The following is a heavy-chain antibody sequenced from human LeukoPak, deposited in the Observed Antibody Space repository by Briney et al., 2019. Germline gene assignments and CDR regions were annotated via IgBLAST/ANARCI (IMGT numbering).Heavy chain of an antibody. CDR3: ARDSNYYGSGSYYYL. J-gene: IGHJ4*02. D-gene: IGHD3-10*01. V-gene: IGHV4-4*07. Sequence: SETLSLTCTVSAGSISSYYWSWIRQPAGKGLEWIGRIYTSGSTNYNPSLKSRVTMSVDTSKNQFSLKLSSVTAADTAVYYCARDSNYYGSGSYYYLWGQGTLVTVSS. CDR2: IYTSGST. CDR1: AGSISSYY.